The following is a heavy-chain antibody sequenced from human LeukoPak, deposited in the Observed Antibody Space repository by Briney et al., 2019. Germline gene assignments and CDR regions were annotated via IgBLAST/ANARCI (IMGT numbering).Heavy chain of an antibody. Sequence: ASVRVSCKASGYIFTRYGISWVRQAPGQGLEWMGWISAHYGNTNYAQKFQDRVTMTTDTSTNTAYMEVRSLRPDETAVYDCATDFFHGHCSGLGCFLLDNWGQESLVTVSS. CDR1: GYIFTRYG. V-gene: IGHV1-18*04. CDR3: ATDFFHGHCSGLGCFLLDN. D-gene: IGHD2-15*01. J-gene: IGHJ4*02. CDR2: ISAHYGNT.